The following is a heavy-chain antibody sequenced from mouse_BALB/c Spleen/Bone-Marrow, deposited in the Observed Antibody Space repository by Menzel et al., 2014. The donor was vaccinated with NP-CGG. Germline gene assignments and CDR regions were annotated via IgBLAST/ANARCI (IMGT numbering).Heavy chain of an antibody. CDR1: GFTFSNYW. CDR2: IRLKSNNYAT. V-gene: IGHV6-6*02. Sequence: EVQGVESRGGLVQPGGSMKLSCVASGFTFSNYWMNWVRQSPEKGLEWVAEIRLKSNNYATHYAESVKGRFTISRDDSKSSVYLQMNNLRAEDTGIYYCTTGFAYWGQGTLVTVSA. CDR3: TTGFAY. J-gene: IGHJ3*01.